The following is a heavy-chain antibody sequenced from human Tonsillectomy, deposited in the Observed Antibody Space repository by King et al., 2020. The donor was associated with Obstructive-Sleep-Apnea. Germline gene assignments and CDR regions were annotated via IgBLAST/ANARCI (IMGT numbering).Heavy chain of an antibody. J-gene: IGHJ4*02. CDR2: IYYSGST. CDR1: GGSISSSNYY. V-gene: IGHV4-39*07. D-gene: IGHD1-26*01. Sequence: HLQESGPGLLKPSETLSLTCTVSGGSISSSNYYWAWIRQPPRKGLEWIGSIYYSGSTYYNPSPKSRVTMSVETSTNQFSLKLTSVTAADTAVYYCARDPYSYFDYWGQGTLVTVSS. CDR3: ARDPYSYFDY.